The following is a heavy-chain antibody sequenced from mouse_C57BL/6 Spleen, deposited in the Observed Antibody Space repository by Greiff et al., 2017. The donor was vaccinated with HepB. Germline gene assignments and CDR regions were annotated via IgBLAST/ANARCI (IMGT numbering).Heavy chain of an antibody. V-gene: IGHV2-6*01. CDR2: IWGVGST. J-gene: IGHJ3*01. CDR1: GFSLTSYG. Sequence: VQLVESGPGLVAPSQSLSITCTVSGFSLTSYGVDWVRQSPGKGLEWLGVIWGVGSTYYNSALKSRLSISKDNSKSQVFLKMNSLQTDDTAMYYCASFYDSGGFAYWGQGTLVTVSA. CDR3: ASFYDSGGFAY. D-gene: IGHD2-3*01.